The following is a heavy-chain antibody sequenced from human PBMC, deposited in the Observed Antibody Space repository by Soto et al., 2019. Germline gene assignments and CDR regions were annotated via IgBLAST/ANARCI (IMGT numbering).Heavy chain of an antibody. J-gene: IGHJ6*02. V-gene: IGHV4-31*03. CDR1: GGSISSGGYY. CDR2: IYYSGST. Sequence: SETLSLTCTVSGGSISSGGYYWSWIRQHPGKGLEWIGYIYYSGSTYYNPSLKSRVTISVDTSKNQFSLKLSSVTAADTAVYYCARDNAWSGYMDGEFMGMDVWGQGTTVTVSS. D-gene: IGHD3-3*01. CDR3: ARDNAWSGYMDGEFMGMDV.